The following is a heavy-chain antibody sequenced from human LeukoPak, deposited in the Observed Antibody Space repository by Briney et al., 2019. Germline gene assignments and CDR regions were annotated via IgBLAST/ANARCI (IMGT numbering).Heavy chain of an antibody. Sequence: GGSLRLSCAVSGFIFSDYGFHRVRQAPGKGLEWVAVTRFDGSIKQYADSVKGRFTISRDDSKNTLYLQMNFLKSEDTAVYYCARWGGTRQYYFDYWGQGTLVTVSS. D-gene: IGHD1-1*01. CDR1: GFIFSDYG. J-gene: IGHJ4*02. V-gene: IGHV3-33*01. CDR3: ARWGGTRQYYFDY. CDR2: TRFDGSIK.